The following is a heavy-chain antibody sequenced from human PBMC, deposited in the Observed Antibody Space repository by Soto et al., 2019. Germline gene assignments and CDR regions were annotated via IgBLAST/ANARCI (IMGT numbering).Heavy chain of an antibody. V-gene: IGHV4-30-2*01. CDR1: GGSISIGGYS. D-gene: IGHD6-13*01. CDR3: ARVAAAGLPTIDN. Sequence: SETLSLTCVVSGGSISIGGYSWTWIRQPPGKGLGWIGYIYHGGTTYYNPSLKSRVTISVDTSKNQFSLKLNSVTAADTAVYYCARVAAAGLPTIDNWGQGALVTVSS. J-gene: IGHJ4*02. CDR2: IYHGGTT.